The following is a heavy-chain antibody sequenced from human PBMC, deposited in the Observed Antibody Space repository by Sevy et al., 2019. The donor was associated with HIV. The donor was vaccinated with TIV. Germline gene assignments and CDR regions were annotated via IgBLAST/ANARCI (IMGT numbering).Heavy chain of an antibody. J-gene: IGHJ4*02. CDR2: VSPYNGKT. V-gene: IGHV1-18*01. CDR1: GYTFTSFG. D-gene: IGHD2-15*01. Sequence: ASVKVSCKASGYTFTSFGITWVRQAPGQGLEWVGWVSPYNGKTKYAQKLQGRVTMTTDTSTSTDYMGLRSLRSDDTAVYYCARPFCSGGSCYRWYFDFWGQGTLVTVSS. CDR3: ARPFCSGGSCYRWYFDF.